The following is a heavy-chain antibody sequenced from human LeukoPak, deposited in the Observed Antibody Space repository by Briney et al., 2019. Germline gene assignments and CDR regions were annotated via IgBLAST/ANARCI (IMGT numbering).Heavy chain of an antibody. CDR1: GGSISSYY. J-gene: IGHJ6*03. CDR3: ARRLVGSASFASRHYYYYYMDV. Sequence: SETLSPTCTVSGGSISSYYWSWIRQPPGKGLEWIGYICTSGSTTYNPSLKSRVTISVDTSKNQFSLKLSSVTAADTAVYYCARRLVGSASFASRHYYYYYMDVWGKGTTVTVSS. D-gene: IGHD1-26*01. CDR2: ICTSGST. V-gene: IGHV4-4*09.